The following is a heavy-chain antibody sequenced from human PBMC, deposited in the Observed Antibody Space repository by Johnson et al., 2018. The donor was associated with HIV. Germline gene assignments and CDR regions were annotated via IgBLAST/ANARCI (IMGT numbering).Heavy chain of an antibody. CDR2: INWNGDST. D-gene: IGHD2-15*01. Sequence: VQLVESGGGLVQPGGSLRLSCAASGFTFSSYAMHWVRQAPGKGLEWVSGINWNGDSTGYADSVKGRFTISKDNANNSLYLQMNSMRAEDTALYSCARKVAVAFDIWGQGTMVTVSS. CDR3: ARKVAVAFDI. CDR1: GFTFSSYA. J-gene: IGHJ3*02. V-gene: IGHV3-20*04.